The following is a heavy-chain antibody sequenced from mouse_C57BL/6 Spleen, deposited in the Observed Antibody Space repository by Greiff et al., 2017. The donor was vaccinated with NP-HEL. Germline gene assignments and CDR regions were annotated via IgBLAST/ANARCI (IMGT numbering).Heavy chain of an antibody. V-gene: IGHV1-72*01. CDR1: GYTFTSYW. Sequence: QVQLKQPGAELVKPGASVKLSCKASGYTFTSYWMHWVKQRPGRGLEWIGRIDPNSGGTKCNEKFKSKATLTVDKPSSTAYMQLSSLTSEDSAVYYCARATVVGYFDYWGQGTTLTVSS. D-gene: IGHD1-1*01. CDR2: IDPNSGGT. J-gene: IGHJ2*01. CDR3: ARATVVGYFDY.